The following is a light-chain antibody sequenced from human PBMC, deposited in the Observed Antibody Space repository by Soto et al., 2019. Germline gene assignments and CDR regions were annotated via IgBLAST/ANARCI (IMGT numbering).Light chain of an antibody. Sequence: EIVMTQSPATLSVSPGERATLSCRASQSVSNNLAWYQQKPGQAPRLLIYGASTRASGIPARFSGSGSGTEVTLTISSLQSEDFAVYYCQQYNDWPPYTFGQGTKLEIK. J-gene: IGKJ2*01. V-gene: IGKV3-15*01. CDR1: QSVSNN. CDR2: GAS. CDR3: QQYNDWPPYT.